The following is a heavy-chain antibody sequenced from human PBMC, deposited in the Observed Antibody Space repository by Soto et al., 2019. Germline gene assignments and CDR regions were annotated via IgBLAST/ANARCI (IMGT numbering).Heavy chain of an antibody. V-gene: IGHV1-8*01. CDR2: MNPNSGNT. J-gene: IGHJ5*02. D-gene: IGHD3-10*01. CDR3: AREPMVRGRRWWFDP. CDR1: GYTFTSYY. Sequence: ASVKVSCKASGYTFTSYYINWVRQATGQGLEWMGWMNPNSGNTGYAQKFQGRVTMTRNTSISTAYMELSSLRSEDTAVYYCAREPMVRGRRWWFDPWGQGTLVTVSS.